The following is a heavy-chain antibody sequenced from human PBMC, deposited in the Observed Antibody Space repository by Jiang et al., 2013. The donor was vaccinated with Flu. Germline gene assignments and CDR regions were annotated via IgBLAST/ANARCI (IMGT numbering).Heavy chain of an antibody. CDR2: IIPIFGTA. Sequence: EVKKPGSSVKVSCKASGGTFSSYAISWVRQAPGQGLEWMGGIIPIFGTANYAQKFQGRVTITADESTSTAYMELSSLRSEDTAVYYCARDRRTYSSSPNWYFDLWGRGTLVTVSS. D-gene: IGHD6-6*01. V-gene: IGHV1-69*01. CDR1: GGTFSSYA. CDR3: ARDRRTYSSSPNWYFDL. J-gene: IGHJ2*01.